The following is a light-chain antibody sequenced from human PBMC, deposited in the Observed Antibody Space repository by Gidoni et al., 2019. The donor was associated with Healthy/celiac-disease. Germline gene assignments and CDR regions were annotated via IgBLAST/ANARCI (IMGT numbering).Light chain of an antibody. V-gene: IGLV3-1*01. CDR2: QDS. Sequence: SYELTQPPSVSVSPGQTASITCSGDKLGDKYACWYQQKPGQSPVLVIYQDSKRPSGIPERFSGSNSGNTATLTISGTQAMDEADYYCQAWDSSLRVLGGGTKLTVL. CDR3: QAWDSSLRV. CDR1: KLGDKY. J-gene: IGLJ3*02.